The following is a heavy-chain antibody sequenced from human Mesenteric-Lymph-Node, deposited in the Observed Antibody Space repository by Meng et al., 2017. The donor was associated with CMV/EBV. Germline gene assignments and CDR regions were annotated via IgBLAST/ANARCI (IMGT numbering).Heavy chain of an antibody. Sequence: SETLSLTCTVSGGSISSSSYYWGWIRQPPGKGLEWIGSIYYSGSTYYNPSLKSRVTISVDTSKNQFSLKLSSVTAADTAVYYCARDTIQLTSYYYYGMDVWGQGTTVTVSS. V-gene: IGHV4-39*07. J-gene: IGHJ6*02. D-gene: IGHD5-18*01. CDR3: ARDTIQLTSYYYYGMDV. CDR1: GGSISSSSYY. CDR2: IYYSGST.